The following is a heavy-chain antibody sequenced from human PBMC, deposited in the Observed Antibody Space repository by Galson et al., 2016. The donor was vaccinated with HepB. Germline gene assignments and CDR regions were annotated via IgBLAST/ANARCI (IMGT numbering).Heavy chain of an antibody. Sequence: SLRLSCAASGFTFDDFAMHWVRQVPGKGLEWVSTITWNSGHGDYAGSVKGRFTISRDNAMNSLYLQMNSLRLEDTALYYCAKHSAMAAVGVEVDYWGQGVLVTVSS. CDR1: GFTFDDFA. D-gene: IGHD5-24*01. V-gene: IGHV3-9*01. CDR3: AKHSAMAAVGVEVDY. J-gene: IGHJ4*02. CDR2: ITWNSGHG.